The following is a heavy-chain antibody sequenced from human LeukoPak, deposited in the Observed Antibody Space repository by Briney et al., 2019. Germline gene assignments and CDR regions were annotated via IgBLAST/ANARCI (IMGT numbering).Heavy chain of an antibody. Sequence: SQTLSLTCTVSGGSISSGSYYWSWIRQPAGKGLEWIGRIYTSGSTNYNPSLKSRVTISVDTSKNQFSLKLSSVTAADTAVYYCARDKGGGWYDFDYWGQGTLVTVSS. CDR2: IYTSGST. J-gene: IGHJ4*02. CDR1: GGSISSGSYY. CDR3: ARDKGGGWYDFDY. V-gene: IGHV4-61*02. D-gene: IGHD6-19*01.